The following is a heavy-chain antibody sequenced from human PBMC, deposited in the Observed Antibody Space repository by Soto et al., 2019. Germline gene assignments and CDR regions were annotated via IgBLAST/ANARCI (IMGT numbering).Heavy chain of an antibody. CDR2: IHPGESDT. CDR1: GFSFSKYT. D-gene: IGHD4-17*01. J-gene: IGHJ6*02. V-gene: IGHV5-51*01. CDR3: TLSCGDSYYYYNGMDV. Sequence: GESLKISCEGSGFSFSKYTVGWVRQIPGKGLEWMGIIHPGESDTRYSPSFQGQVTISADKSISTAYLQWSSLKASDTAMYYCTLSCGDSYYYYNGMDVWGQGTTVTVSS.